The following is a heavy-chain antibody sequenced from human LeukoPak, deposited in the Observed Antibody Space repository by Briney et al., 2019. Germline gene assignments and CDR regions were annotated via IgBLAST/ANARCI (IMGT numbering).Heavy chain of an antibody. V-gene: IGHV5-51*01. Sequence: KSGASLKFSCKGCGYSFTTYWIGGRRQMAGKVLEWMGINYRGDSDTRYSPSFQGQVTISADTSISTAYLQWSSLKASDTAMYYCARLHITVSPRAFDYWGQGTLVTVSS. CDR1: GYSFTTYW. CDR3: ARLHITVSPRAFDY. D-gene: IGHD3-3*01. CDR2: NYRGDSDT. J-gene: IGHJ4*02.